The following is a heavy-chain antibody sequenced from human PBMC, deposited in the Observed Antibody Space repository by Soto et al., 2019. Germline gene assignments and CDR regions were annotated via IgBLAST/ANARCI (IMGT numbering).Heavy chain of an antibody. CDR2: INHSGST. J-gene: IGHJ6*03. CDR1: GGSFSGYY. V-gene: IGHV4-34*01. CDR3: ARGPTLQYYFYMDV. Sequence: QVQLQQWGAGLLKPSETLSLTCAVYGGSFSGYYWSWIRQPPGKGLEWIGEINHSGSTHYNPSLKSRVTLSLDMSKNQFSLNLSSVTAADTAVYYCARGPTLQYYFYMDVWGKGTTVTVSS. D-gene: IGHD2-15*01.